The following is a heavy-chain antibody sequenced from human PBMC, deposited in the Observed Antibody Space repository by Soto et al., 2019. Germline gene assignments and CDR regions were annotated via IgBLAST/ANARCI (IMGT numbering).Heavy chain of an antibody. D-gene: IGHD6-19*01. V-gene: IGHV1-18*01. Sequence: QVQLVQSGAEVKKPGASVKVSCKASGYTFTSYGISWVRQAPGQGLEWMGWISAYNGNTNYAQKLQGRVTMTTDTSTRTAHMELRSLRSDDTAVYYCARDPPYSSGWYAGFDPWGQGTLVTVSS. CDR2: ISAYNGNT. J-gene: IGHJ5*02. CDR3: ARDPPYSSGWYAGFDP. CDR1: GYTFTSYG.